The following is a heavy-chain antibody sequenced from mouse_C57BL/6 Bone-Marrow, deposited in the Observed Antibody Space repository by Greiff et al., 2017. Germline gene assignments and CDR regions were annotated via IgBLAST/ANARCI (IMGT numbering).Heavy chain of an antibody. V-gene: IGHV1-42*01. J-gene: IGHJ4*01. Sequence: EVKLMESGPELVKPGASVKISCKASGYSFTGYYMNWVKQSPEKSLEWIGEINPSTGGTTYNQKFKAKATLTVDKSSSTAYMQLKSLTSEDSAVYYCAREGAMDYWGQGTSVTVSS. CDR3: AREGAMDY. CDR2: INPSTGGT. CDR1: GYSFTGYY.